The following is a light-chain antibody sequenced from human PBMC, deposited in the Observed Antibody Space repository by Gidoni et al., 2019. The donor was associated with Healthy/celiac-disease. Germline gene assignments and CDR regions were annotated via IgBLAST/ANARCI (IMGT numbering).Light chain of an antibody. CDR2: KAS. CDR3: KHYNSYPLT. J-gene: IGKJ4*01. Sequence: DIQMKPSPSTLSASVGDKVTSTCRACQCISSWFAWYQQKPGKARQLLIYKASSLERGVPSRFSGSGPGTEFPLTIGGQQPDDFVTYSFKHYNSYPLTFGGGTKVEIK. CDR1: QCISSW. V-gene: IGKV1-5*03.